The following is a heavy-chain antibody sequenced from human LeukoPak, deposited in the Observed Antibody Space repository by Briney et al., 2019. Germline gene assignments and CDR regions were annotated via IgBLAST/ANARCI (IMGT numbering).Heavy chain of an antibody. CDR3: AREKYPYGMDV. J-gene: IGHJ6*02. V-gene: IGHV3-66*01. D-gene: IGHD2-2*01. Sequence: GGSLRLSCAASGFTVSSNYMSWVRQAPGKGLEWVSVIYSGGSTYYADSVKGRFTISRDNSKNTLHLQMNSLRAEDTAVYYCAREKYPYGMDVWGQGTTVTVSS. CDR2: IYSGGST. CDR1: GFTVSSNY.